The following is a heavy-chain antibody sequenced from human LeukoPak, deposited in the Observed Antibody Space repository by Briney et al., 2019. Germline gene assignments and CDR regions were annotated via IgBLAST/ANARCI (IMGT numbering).Heavy chain of an antibody. J-gene: IGHJ4*02. D-gene: IGHD6-19*01. V-gene: IGHV3-74*01. Sequence: QAGGSLRLSCAASGFTFSNYWMHWVRQAPGKGLVWVSRINSDGSSTSYADSVKGRFTISRDNAKNTLYLQMNSLRGEDTAVYYCARGRREVAVETMLVDDWGQGTLVTVSS. CDR2: INSDGSST. CDR3: ARGRREVAVETMLVDD. CDR1: GFTFSNYW.